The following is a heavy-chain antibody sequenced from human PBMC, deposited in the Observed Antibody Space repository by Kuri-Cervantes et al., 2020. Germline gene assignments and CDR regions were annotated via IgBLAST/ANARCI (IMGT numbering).Heavy chain of an antibody. Sequence: SCAISGGSVSSNSVVWNWIRLSPSRGLEWLGRTYYRSRWYSDYAVSVKSRTTIFADTSKNQFPLHLNFVTPEDTAVYYCARDPGNTGWSFDSWGQGTLVTGAS. CDR1: GGSVSSNSVV. J-gene: IGHJ4*02. CDR3: ARDPGNTGWSFDS. D-gene: IGHD6-19*01. CDR2: TYYRSRWYS. V-gene: IGHV6-1*01.